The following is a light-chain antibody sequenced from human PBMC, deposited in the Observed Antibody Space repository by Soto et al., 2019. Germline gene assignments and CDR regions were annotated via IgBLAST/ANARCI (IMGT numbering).Light chain of an antibody. CDR1: QTISSW. CDR3: QQYNTYSPVT. V-gene: IGKV1-5*01. Sequence: DIQMTQSPSTLSASVGDRVTITCRASQTISSWLAWYQQKPGNAPKLLIYDASSLESGVPSRFSGSGSGTEFTLTISSLQPDDFATYYCQQYNTYSPVTFGQGTKV. J-gene: IGKJ1*01. CDR2: DAS.